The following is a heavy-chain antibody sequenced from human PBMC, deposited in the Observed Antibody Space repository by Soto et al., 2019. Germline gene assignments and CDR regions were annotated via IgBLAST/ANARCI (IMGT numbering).Heavy chain of an antibody. Sequence: EVQLVESGGGLVKPGGSLRLSCAASGFTFSNAWMSWVRQAPGKGLEWVGRIKSKTDGGTTDYAAPVKGRFIISRDDSKNTLYLQMNSLKTEDTAVYYCTTDNPAGELLWFGELYYFDYWGQGTLVTVSS. CDR3: TTDNPAGELLWFGELYYFDY. J-gene: IGHJ4*02. D-gene: IGHD3-10*01. V-gene: IGHV3-15*01. CDR2: IKSKTDGGTT. CDR1: GFTFSNAW.